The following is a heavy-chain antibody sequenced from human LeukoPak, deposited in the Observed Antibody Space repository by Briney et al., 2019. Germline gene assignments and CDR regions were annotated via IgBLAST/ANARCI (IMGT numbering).Heavy chain of an antibody. CDR1: GYTFTGYY. D-gene: IGHD2-15*01. V-gene: IGHV1-2*02. J-gene: IGHJ6*02. CDR2: INPNSGGT. CDR3: ATARVVVVAATYYYYGMDV. Sequence: ASVKVSCKASGYTFTGYYMHWVRQAPGQGLEWMGWINPNSGGTNYAQKFQGRVTMTRDTSISTAYMELSRLRSDDTAVYCCATARVVVVAATYYYYGMDVWGQGTTVTVSS.